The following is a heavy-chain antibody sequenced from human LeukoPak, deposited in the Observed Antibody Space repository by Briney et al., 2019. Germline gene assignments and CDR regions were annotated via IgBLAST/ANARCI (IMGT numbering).Heavy chain of an antibody. CDR2: IKQDGSEK. CDR1: GFTFGSYW. J-gene: IGHJ4*02. V-gene: IGHV3-7*01. Sequence: PGGSLRLSCAASGFTFGSYWMSWVRQAPGKGLEWVANIKQDGSEKYYVDSVKGRFTISRDNAKNSLYLQMNSLRAEDTAVYYCAREEILSSWGQGTLVTVSS. CDR3: AREEILSS. D-gene: IGHD3-3*02.